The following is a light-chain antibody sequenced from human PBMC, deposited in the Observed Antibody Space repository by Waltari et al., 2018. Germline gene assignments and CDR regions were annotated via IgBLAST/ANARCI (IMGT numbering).Light chain of an antibody. V-gene: IGKV3-15*01. J-gene: IGKJ4*01. CDR1: QGIHDN. Sequence: ETVMTPSPATLSMSPGERAILSCRASQGIHDNLAWYQQKPGQAPRLLIYRASTRATGIPARFSGSGSGTDFTLTITSLQSEDSALYYCQQYNRWPPLTFGGGTKVEI. CDR3: QQYNRWPPLT. CDR2: RAS.